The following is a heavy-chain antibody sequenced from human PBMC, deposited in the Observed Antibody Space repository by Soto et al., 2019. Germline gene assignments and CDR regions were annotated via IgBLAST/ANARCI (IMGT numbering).Heavy chain of an antibody. CDR1: GFTFSSYA. CDR3: AKDQAALWSLGSDY. CDR2: INNGGGTT. D-gene: IGHD5-18*01. Sequence: PVGSLRLSCAASGFTFSSYAMSWVRQAPGKGLEWVSVINNGGGTTYYADSVKGRFTISRDNSKNTLYLQMNSLRAEDTAVYYCAKDQAALWSLGSDYWGQGTLVTVSS. J-gene: IGHJ4*02. V-gene: IGHV3-23*01.